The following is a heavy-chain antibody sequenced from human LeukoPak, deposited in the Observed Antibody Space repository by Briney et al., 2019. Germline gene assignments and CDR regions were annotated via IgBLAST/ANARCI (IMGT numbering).Heavy chain of an antibody. V-gene: IGHV4-34*01. CDR1: GGSFSGYY. Sequence: SETLSLTCAVYGGSFSGYYWSWIRQPPGKGLEWIGSIYYSGSTYYNPSLKSRVTISVDTSKNQFSLKLSSVTAADTAVYYCAREFSIVVVPAASPLGGMDVWGQGTTVTVSS. J-gene: IGHJ6*02. D-gene: IGHD2-2*01. CDR2: IYYSGST. CDR3: AREFSIVVVPAASPLGGMDV.